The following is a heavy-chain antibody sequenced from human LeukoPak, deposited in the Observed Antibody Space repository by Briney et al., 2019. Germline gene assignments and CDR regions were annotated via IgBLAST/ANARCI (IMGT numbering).Heavy chain of an antibody. J-gene: IGHJ4*02. CDR1: GFTVSSSY. Sequence: GGSLRLSCAASGFTVSSSYMTWVRQAPGKGLEWVSAISDNGVRTYYADSVKGRFTISRDNSKDTLYLQINSVRAEDTAVYYCAKGASVAWDYWGQGTLVTVSS. V-gene: IGHV3-23*01. D-gene: IGHD2-21*01. CDR2: ISDNGVRT. CDR3: AKGASVAWDY.